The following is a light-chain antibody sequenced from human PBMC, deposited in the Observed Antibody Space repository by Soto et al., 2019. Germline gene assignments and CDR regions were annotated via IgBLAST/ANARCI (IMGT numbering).Light chain of an antibody. J-gene: IGKJ1*01. Sequence: DIVMTQSPDSLAVSLGERATLNCKSSQTVLDSSNNKNYLTWYQQKPGQPPKLLIYWESTREFGVPDRFSVSGSGTDFTLTISSLQAEDVAFYYCQQYYSPPRTFGHGTKVEIK. CDR1: QTVLDSSNNKNY. CDR2: WES. CDR3: QQYYSPPRT. V-gene: IGKV4-1*01.